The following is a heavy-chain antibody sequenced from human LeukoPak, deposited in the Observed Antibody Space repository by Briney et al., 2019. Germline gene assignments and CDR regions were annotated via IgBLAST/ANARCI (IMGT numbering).Heavy chain of an antibody. J-gene: IGHJ4*02. CDR2: ISSSGSTI. V-gene: IGHV3-48*03. CDR3: ARDPYSYGNHRFDY. Sequence: GGSLRLSCAASGFTFSSYEMNWVRQAPGKGLEWVSYISSSGSTIYYADSVKGRFTISRDNAKNSLYLQMNSLRAEDTAVYYCARDPYSYGNHRFDYWGQGTLVTVSS. D-gene: IGHD5-18*01. CDR1: GFTFSSYE.